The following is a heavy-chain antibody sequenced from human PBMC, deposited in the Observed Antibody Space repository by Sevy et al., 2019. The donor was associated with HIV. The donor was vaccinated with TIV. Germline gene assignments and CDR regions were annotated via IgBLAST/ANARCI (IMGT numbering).Heavy chain of an antibody. CDR3: AKAGGSNRGSFDY. J-gene: IGHJ4*02. CDR1: GFTFINYA. D-gene: IGHD6-13*01. Sequence: GGSLRLSCAASGFTFINYAMYWVRQTPGKGLEWVSVISDSGGNTYYADSVKGRFTISRDNSENTLYLQMNSLRAGDTAVYYCAKAGGSNRGSFDYWGQGTLVTVSS. V-gene: IGHV3-23*01. CDR2: ISDSGGNT.